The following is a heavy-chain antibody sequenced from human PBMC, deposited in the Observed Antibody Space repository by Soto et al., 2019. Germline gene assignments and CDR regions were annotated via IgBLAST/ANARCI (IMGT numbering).Heavy chain of an antibody. CDR2: IIPIFGTA. Sequence: QVQLVQSGTEVKKPGSSVKVSCKASGGTFSSYAISWVRQAPGQGLEWMGGIIPIFGTANYAQKFQGRVTITADKSTSTAYMELSSLRSEDTAVYYCARAETTVTLYYYYGMDVWGQGTTVTVSS. V-gene: IGHV1-69*06. CDR3: ARAETTVTLYYYYGMDV. J-gene: IGHJ6*02. CDR1: GGTFSSYA. D-gene: IGHD4-4*01.